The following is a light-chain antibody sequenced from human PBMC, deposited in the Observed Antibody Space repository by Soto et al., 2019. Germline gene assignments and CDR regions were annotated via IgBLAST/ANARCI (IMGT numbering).Light chain of an antibody. J-gene: IGKJ1*01. CDR3: QQYGSSPPWT. CDR1: ESVSSRY. CDR2: GAS. V-gene: IGKV3-20*01. Sequence: EIVLTQSPGTLSLSPGERATLSCRATESVSSRYLAWYQQKPGQAPRLLIYGASSRATGIPDRFSGSGSGTDFTLTISRLEPEGFAVYYCQQYGSSPPWTFGQGTKVEIK.